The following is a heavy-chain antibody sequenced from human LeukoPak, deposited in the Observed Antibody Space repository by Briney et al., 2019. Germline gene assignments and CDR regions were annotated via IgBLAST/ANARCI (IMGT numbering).Heavy chain of an antibody. CDR3: ARDYGGNSFNYYYYYYMDV. V-gene: IGHV3-30*01. J-gene: IGHJ6*03. CDR2: ISYDGSNK. Sequence: GRSPRLSCAASGFTFSSYAMHWVRQAPGKGLEWVAVISYDGSNKYYADSVKGRFTISRDNSKNTLYLQMNSLRAEDTAVYYCARDYGGNSFNYYYYYYMDVWGKGTTVTVSS. CDR1: GFTFSSYA. D-gene: IGHD4-23*01.